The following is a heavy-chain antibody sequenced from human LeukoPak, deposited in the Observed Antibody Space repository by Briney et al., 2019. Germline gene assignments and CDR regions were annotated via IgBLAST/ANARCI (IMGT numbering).Heavy chain of an antibody. CDR3: ARVGADGSGFLFDY. D-gene: IGHD3-10*01. CDR1: GGSVNNGPYY. CDR2: INHSGST. V-gene: IGHV4-34*01. Sequence: SETLSLTCTVSGGSVNNGPYYWSWIRQPPGKGLEWIGEINHSGSTNYNPSLKSRVTISVDTSKNQFSLKLSSVTAADTAVYYCARVGADGSGFLFDYWGQGTLVTVSS. J-gene: IGHJ4*02.